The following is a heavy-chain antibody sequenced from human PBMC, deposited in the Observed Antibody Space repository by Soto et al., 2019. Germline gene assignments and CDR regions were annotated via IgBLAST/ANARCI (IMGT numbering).Heavy chain of an antibody. CDR2: MNPNSGNT. J-gene: IGHJ4*02. V-gene: IGHV1-8*01. CDR3: ASTHYGSGYNFDY. D-gene: IGHD3-10*01. CDR1: GYTFTSYD. Sequence: QVQLVQSGAEVKKPGASVKVSCKASGYTFTSYDINWVRQATGQGLEWMGGMNPNSGNTGYAQKFQGRLTITRNTPISTAYIEVRSLRPEDTGLYYCASTHYGSGYNFDYWGQGTQVTVSS.